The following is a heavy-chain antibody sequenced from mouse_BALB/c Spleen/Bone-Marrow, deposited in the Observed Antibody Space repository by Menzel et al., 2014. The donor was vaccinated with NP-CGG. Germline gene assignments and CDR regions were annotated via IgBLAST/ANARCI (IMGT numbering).Heavy chain of an antibody. J-gene: IGHJ2*01. V-gene: IGHV3-8*02. CDR1: GDSITSGY. CDR3: TRDYYGP. D-gene: IGHD1-2*01. CDR2: ISYSGNT. Sequence: EVKLVESGPSLVKPSQTPSLTCSVTGDSITSGYWNWIRKFPGNKLEYMGYISYSGNTYYNPSLISRISITRDTSKNQYYLQLNSVTTEDTATYYCTRDYYGPWGQGTTLTVSS.